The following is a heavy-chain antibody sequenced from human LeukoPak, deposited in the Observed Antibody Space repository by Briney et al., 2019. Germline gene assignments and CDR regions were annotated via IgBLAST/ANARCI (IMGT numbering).Heavy chain of an antibody. Sequence: SVKVSCKASGGTFLSYAISWVRQAPGQGLEWMGGIIPIFATANYAQKFQGRVTITADESTSTAYMELSSLRSEDTAVYYCARGPITTRSHFDYWGQGTLVTVSS. V-gene: IGHV1-69*13. CDR1: GGTFLSYA. D-gene: IGHD3-22*01. CDR3: ARGPITTRSHFDY. CDR2: IIPIFATA. J-gene: IGHJ4*02.